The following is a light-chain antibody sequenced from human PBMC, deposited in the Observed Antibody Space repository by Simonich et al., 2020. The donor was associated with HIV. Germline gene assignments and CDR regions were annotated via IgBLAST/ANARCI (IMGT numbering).Light chain of an antibody. CDR3: QQYYSTLMYT. V-gene: IGKV1-NL1*01. Sequence: DIQMPQSPSTMSASVGDRVTITCRASQCISNSLACYQQKPGKAPKLLLYASSRLESGVPSRFSGSGSGTDYTLTISSLQPEDFATYYCQQYYSTLMYTFGQGTKLEIK. J-gene: IGKJ2*01. CDR2: ASS. CDR1: QCISNS.